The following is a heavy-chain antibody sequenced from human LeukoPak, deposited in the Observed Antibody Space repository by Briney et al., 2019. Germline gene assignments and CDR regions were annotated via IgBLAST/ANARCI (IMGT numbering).Heavy chain of an antibody. J-gene: IGHJ4*02. CDR1: GGSISSSSYY. CDR2: IYYSGST. CDR3: ARSRSSGYYGRRPDFDY. Sequence: PSETLSLTCTVSGGSISSSSYYWGWIRQPPGKGLEWIGSIYYSGSTYYNPSLKSRVTISVDTSKNQFSLKLSSVTAADTAVYYCARSRSSGYYGRRPDFDYWGQGTLVTVSS. D-gene: IGHD3-22*01. V-gene: IGHV4-39*07.